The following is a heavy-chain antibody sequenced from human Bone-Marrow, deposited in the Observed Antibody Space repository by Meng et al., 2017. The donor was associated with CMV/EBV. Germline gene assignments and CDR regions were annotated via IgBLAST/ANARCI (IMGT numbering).Heavy chain of an antibody. CDR2: INSDGSST. V-gene: IGHV3-74*01. CDR3: ARECSVRAAERSDPTSHYYYYYGMDV. CDR1: GFTFSSYW. D-gene: IGHD6-13*01. Sequence: LALTCAASGFTFSSYWMHWVRQAPGKGLVWVSRINSDGSSTSYADSVKGRFTISRDNAKNTLYLQMNSLRAEDTAVYYCARECSVRAAERSDPTSHYYYYYGMDVWGQGTTVTVSS. J-gene: IGHJ6*02.